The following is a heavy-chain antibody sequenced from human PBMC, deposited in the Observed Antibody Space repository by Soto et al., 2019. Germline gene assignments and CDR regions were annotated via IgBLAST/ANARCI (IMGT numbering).Heavy chain of an antibody. Sequence: SETLSLTCTVSGGSMRNYFWTWIRQPPGKGLEWIGYVHYSGTTSFFPSYNPSLRSRVTISEDTSKNQFSLKLLSVTTADTAVYFCAAGEASSRNLAPYYLDFWGQGTLVTVSS. CDR3: AAGEASSRNLAPYYLDF. J-gene: IGHJ4*02. V-gene: IGHV4-59*01. CDR1: GGSMRNYF. D-gene: IGHD6-13*01. CDR2: VHYSGTT.